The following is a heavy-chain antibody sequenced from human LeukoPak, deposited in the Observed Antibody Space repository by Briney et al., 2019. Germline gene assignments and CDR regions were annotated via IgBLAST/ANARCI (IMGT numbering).Heavy chain of an antibody. CDR2: VYAGDSDT. CDR3: ARQNRGGSHTTGYYFDY. Sequence: GESLKISCTSSPYSFTSHWTGWVRQKPGKGLEWVGLVYAGDSDTIYSTSFQGQVPMSADKSTSTVYLQWSGLKASDTATYFCARQNRGGSHTTGYYFDYWGLVTLVTVAS. V-gene: IGHV5-51*01. J-gene: IGHJ4*02. D-gene: IGHD1-26*01. CDR1: PYSFTSHW.